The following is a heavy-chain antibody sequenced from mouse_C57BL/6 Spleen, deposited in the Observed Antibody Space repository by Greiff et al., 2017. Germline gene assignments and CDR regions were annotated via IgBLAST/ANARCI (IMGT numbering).Heavy chain of an antibody. CDR1: GYTFTSYW. V-gene: IGHV1-52*01. Sequence: QVQLQQPGAELVRPGSSVKLSCKASGYTFTSYWMHWVKQRPIQGLEWIGNIDPSDSETHYNQKFKDKATLTVDKSSSPAYMQLSSLTSEDSSVYYCARGYDYDVDYWGQGATLTVSS. D-gene: IGHD2-4*01. CDR3: ARGYDYDVDY. J-gene: IGHJ2*01. CDR2: IDPSDSET.